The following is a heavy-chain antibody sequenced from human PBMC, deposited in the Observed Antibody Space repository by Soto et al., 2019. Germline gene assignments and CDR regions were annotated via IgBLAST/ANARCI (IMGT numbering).Heavy chain of an antibody. CDR3: TLDGFYYYGMDV. V-gene: IGHV3-72*01. CDR1: GITFSDHY. J-gene: IGHJ6*02. Sequence: PGGSLILSCAASGITFSDHYMDWVRQAPGKGLEWVGRSSNKRKSYTADYAASVRGRFIISRDESQNSLYLQMNSLKTEDTAVYYCTLDGFYYYGMDVWGQGTTVTVSS. CDR2: SSNKRKSYTA. D-gene: IGHD5-12*01.